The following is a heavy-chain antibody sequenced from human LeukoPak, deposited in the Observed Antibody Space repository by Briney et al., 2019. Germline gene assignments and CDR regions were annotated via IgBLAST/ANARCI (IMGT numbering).Heavy chain of an antibody. Sequence: SVKVSCKTSGGTFSSYTITWVRQAPGQGLEWMGGIIPIFGTTNYAQKFQGRVTITADESTSTAYMELSRLISDDTAVYYCARSNIAVRRGDNWFDPWGQGTLVTVSS. CDR1: GGTFSSYT. J-gene: IGHJ5*02. V-gene: IGHV1-69*01. D-gene: IGHD6-6*01. CDR2: IIPIFGTT. CDR3: ARSNIAVRRGDNWFDP.